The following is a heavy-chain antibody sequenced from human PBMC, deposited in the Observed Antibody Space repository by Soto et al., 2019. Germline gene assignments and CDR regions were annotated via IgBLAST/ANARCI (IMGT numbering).Heavy chain of an antibody. Sequence: GGSLRLSGAASGFTLRSYGMHCVRQAPGKGLEWVAVIWYDGSNKYYADSVKGRFTISRDNSKNTLYLQMNSLRAEDTAVYYCARDRDYDILTGAYYYYGMDVWGQGTTVTVSS. CDR1: GFTLRSYG. D-gene: IGHD3-9*01. J-gene: IGHJ6*02. V-gene: IGHV3-33*08. CDR2: IWYDGSNK. CDR3: ARDRDYDILTGAYYYYGMDV.